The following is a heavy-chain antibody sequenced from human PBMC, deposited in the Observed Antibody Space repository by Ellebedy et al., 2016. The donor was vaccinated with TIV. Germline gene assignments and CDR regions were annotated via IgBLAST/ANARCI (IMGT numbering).Heavy chain of an antibody. CDR3: ARRGGYYDSSGYLY. V-gene: IGHV4-34*01. CDR2: INHSGST. CDR1: GGSFSGYY. J-gene: IGHJ4*02. Sequence: MPSETLSLTCAVYGGSFSGYYWSWIRQPPGKGLEWIGEINHSGSTNYNPSLKSRVTISVDTSKNQFSLKLSSVTAADTAVYYCARRGGYYDSSGYLYWGQGTLVTVSS. D-gene: IGHD3-22*01.